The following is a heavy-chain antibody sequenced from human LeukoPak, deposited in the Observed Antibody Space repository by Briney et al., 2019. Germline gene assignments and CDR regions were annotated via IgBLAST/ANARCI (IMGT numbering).Heavy chain of an antibody. J-gene: IGHJ3*02. CDR2: IYYSGRT. Sequence: SETLSLTCTVSGGSISTYFWSWIRQPPGRGLEWIGHIYYSGRTNYNPPLKSRVTISVDTSKNQFSLKLSSVTAADTAVYYCARDTYYYDSGGYDDAFDIWGLGTTVTVSS. V-gene: IGHV4-59*12. CDR1: GGSISTYF. D-gene: IGHD3-22*01. CDR3: ARDTYYYDSGGYDDAFDI.